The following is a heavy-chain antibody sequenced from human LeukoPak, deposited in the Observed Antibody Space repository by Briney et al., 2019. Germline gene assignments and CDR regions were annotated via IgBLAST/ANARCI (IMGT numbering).Heavy chain of an antibody. J-gene: IGHJ4*02. D-gene: IGHD2-2*03. CDR1: GGSISSYY. Sequence: TSETLSLTCTVSGGSISSYYWSWIRQPPGKGLEWIAYIYYSGSTNYNPSLKSRVTISVDTSKNQFSLKLSSVTAADTAVYYCARGKLDLDYWGQGTLVTVSS. CDR3: ARGKLDLDY. CDR2: IYYSGST. V-gene: IGHV4-59*01.